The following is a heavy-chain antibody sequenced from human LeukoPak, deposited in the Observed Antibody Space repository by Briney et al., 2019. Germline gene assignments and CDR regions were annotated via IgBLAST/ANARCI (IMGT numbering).Heavy chain of an antibody. D-gene: IGHD1-26*01. Sequence: SETLSLTCAVYGGSFSGYYWSWIRQPPGKGLEWIGDINHSGSTNYNPSLKSRVTISVDTSKNQFSLKLSSVTAADTAVYYCASSPVGATDYWGQGTLVTVSS. CDR1: GGSFSGYY. CDR3: ASSPVGATDY. J-gene: IGHJ4*02. CDR2: INHSGST. V-gene: IGHV4-34*01.